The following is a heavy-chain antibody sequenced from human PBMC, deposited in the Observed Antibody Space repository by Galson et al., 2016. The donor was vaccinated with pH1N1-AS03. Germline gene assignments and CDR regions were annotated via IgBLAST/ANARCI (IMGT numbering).Heavy chain of an antibody. D-gene: IGHD3-10*01. Sequence: SETLSLTCTVSGGSVSSGNHYWSWIRQPPGKGLEWIGYIYYSGSTNYNPSLKSRVTISVDTSKNQFSLKLSSVTAADTAVYYCARDRGSYYGSDPWESEYYYYGMDVWGQGTTVTVSS. J-gene: IGHJ6*02. V-gene: IGHV4-61*01. CDR3: ARDRGSYYGSDPWESEYYYYGMDV. CDR1: GGSVSSGNHY. CDR2: IYYSGST.